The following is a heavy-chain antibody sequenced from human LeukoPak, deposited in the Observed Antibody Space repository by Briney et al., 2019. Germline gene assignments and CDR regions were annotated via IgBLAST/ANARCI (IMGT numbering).Heavy chain of an antibody. CDR3: ARLSWGIYYFDY. Sequence: SETLSLTCTVSGGSISSSSYYWGWIRQPPGKGLEWIGSIYYSGSTYYNPSLKSRVTISVDTSKNQLSLKLRSVTAADTAVYYCARLSWGIYYFDYWGQGTLVTVSS. CDR1: GGSISSSSYY. V-gene: IGHV4-39*01. D-gene: IGHD7-27*01. J-gene: IGHJ4*02. CDR2: IYYSGST.